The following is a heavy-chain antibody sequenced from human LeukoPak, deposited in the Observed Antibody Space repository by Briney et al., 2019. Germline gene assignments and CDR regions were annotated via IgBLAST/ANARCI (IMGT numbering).Heavy chain of an antibody. Sequence: AGGSLRLSCAASGFTFSSYGMHWVRQAPGKGLEWVAVISFDGSNKYYADSVKGRFTISRDNSKNMLYLQMSSLRVEDTAVYYCAKLVAAASNFDYWGQGTLVTVSS. CDR1: GFTFSSYG. CDR3: AKLVAAASNFDY. D-gene: IGHD2-15*01. V-gene: IGHV3-30*18. J-gene: IGHJ4*02. CDR2: ISFDGSNK.